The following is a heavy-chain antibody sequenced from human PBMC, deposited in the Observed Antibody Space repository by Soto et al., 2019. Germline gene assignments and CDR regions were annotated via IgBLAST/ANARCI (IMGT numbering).Heavy chain of an antibody. CDR3: ARGAILRFLEWLPSYFDY. V-gene: IGHV4-31*03. CDR1: GGSISSGGYY. J-gene: IGHJ4*02. Sequence: TSETLSLTCTVSGGSISSGGYYWSWIRQHPGKGLEWIGYIYYSGSAYYNPSLKSRVTISVDTSKNQFSLKLSSVTAADTAVYYCARGAILRFLEWLPSYFDYWGQGTLVTVSS. D-gene: IGHD3-3*01. CDR2: IYYSGSA.